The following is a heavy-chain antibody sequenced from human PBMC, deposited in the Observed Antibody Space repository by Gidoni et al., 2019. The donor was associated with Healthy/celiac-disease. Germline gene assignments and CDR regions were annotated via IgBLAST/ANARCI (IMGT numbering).Heavy chain of an antibody. CDR3: ARRRVGAESENDAFDI. CDR2: IDWDDDK. V-gene: IGHV2-70*01. CDR1: GFSLSTSGMC. Sequence: QVTLRESGPALVKPTQTLTLTCTFSGFSLSTSGMCVSWIRQPPGKALEWLALIDWDDDKYYSTSLKTRLTISKDTSKNQVVLTMTNMDPVDTATYYCARRRVGAESENDAFDIWGQGTMVTVSS. D-gene: IGHD1-26*01. J-gene: IGHJ3*02.